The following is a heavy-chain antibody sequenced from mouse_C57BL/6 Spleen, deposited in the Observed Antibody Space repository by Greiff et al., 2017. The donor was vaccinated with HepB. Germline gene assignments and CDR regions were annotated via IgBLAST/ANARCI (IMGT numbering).Heavy chain of an antibody. CDR3: VREGSNCDFAY. J-gene: IGHJ3*01. V-gene: IGHV10-3*01. D-gene: IGHD2-5*01. Sequence: VQLQESGGGLVQPKGSLKLSCAASGFTFNTYALHWVRQAPGKGLEWVARISSKSSNYATYYADSVKDRFTISRDDSQSMLYLQMNNLTTEDTAMDYGVREGSNCDFAYWGQGTRVTGAA. CDR2: ISSKSSNYAT. CDR1: GFTFNTYA.